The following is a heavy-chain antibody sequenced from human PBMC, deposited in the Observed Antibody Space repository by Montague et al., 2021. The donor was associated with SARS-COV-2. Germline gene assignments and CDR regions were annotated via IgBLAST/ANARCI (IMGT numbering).Heavy chain of an antibody. CDR2: ISYDGSNK. D-gene: IGHD2-2*02. V-gene: IGHV3-30-3*01. J-gene: IGHJ6*02. Sequence: SLRLSCAASGFTFSSYAMHWVRQAPGKGLEWVAVISYDGSNKYYADSVKGRFTISRDNSKNTLYLQMNSLRAEDTAVYYCARVRYCSSTSCYNVYYGTDVWGQGTTVTVSS. CDR1: GFTFSSYA. CDR3: ARVRYCSSTSCYNVYYGTDV.